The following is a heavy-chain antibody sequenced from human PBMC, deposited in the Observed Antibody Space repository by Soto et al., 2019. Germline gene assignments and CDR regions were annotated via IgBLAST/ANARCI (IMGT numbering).Heavy chain of an antibody. D-gene: IGHD2-15*01. CDR2: ISSDDNYI. CDR3: ARGRTCKGASCYGGGDY. Sequence: EVQLVESGGGLVKPGGSLRLSCAASGFIFSDYSMNWMRQAPGKGLEWVASISSDDNYIYYRDSVEGRFTISRDNAKNSLYLKMTSLGADDTAVYYCARGRTCKGASCYGGGDYWGQGTLVTVSS. V-gene: IGHV3-21*02. CDR1: GFIFSDYS. J-gene: IGHJ4*02.